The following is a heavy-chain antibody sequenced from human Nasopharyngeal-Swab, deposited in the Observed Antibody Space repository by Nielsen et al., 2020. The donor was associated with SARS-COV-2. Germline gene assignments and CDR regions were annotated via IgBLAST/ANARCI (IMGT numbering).Heavy chain of an antibody. V-gene: IGHV1-18*01. CDR1: GYTFTSYG. Sequence: ASVKVSCKASGYTFTSYGISWVRQAPGQGLEWMGWISAYNGNTNYAQKLQGRVTMTTDTSTSTAYMELRSLRSDGTAVYYCARCTPELELIWFDPWGQGTLVTVSS. D-gene: IGHD1-7*01. CDR3: ARCTPELELIWFDP. J-gene: IGHJ5*02. CDR2: ISAYNGNT.